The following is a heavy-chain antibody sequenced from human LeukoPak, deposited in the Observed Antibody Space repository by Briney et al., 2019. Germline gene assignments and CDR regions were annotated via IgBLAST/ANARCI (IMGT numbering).Heavy chain of an antibody. Sequence: GASVKVSCKASGYTFTSYGIIWVRQAPGQGLQWMGWISAHNGNTNYAQNLQGRVTMTTDTSTNTVYLELRSLTSDDTAVYYCARAGTTLLLDYWGQGTLVTVSS. V-gene: IGHV1-18*01. J-gene: IGHJ4*02. CDR1: GYTFTSYG. CDR2: ISAHNGNT. D-gene: IGHD4-11*01. CDR3: ARAGTTLLLDY.